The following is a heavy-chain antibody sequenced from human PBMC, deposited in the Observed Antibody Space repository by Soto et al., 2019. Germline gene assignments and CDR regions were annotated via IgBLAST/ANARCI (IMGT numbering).Heavy chain of an antibody. Sequence: QVQLVASGGGVVQPGRSLRLSCAASGFTFSSYGMHWVRQAPGKGLEWVAVISYDGSNKYYADSVKGRFTISRDNSKSTLYLQMNSLRAEDTAVYYCAKIYCTNGVCYEQSFDYWGQGTLVTVSS. V-gene: IGHV3-30*18. D-gene: IGHD2-8*01. CDR3: AKIYCTNGVCYEQSFDY. CDR2: ISYDGSNK. J-gene: IGHJ4*02. CDR1: GFTFSSYG.